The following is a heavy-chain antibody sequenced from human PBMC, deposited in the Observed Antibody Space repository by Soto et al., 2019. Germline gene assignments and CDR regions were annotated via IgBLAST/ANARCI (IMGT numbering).Heavy chain of an antibody. CDR1: GFTFSSYG. D-gene: IGHD2-15*01. CDR3: AKDQVDCSGGSCYDDYYYYYMDV. Sequence: QTGGSLRLSCAASGFTFSSYGMHWVRQAPGKGLEWVAVISYDGSNKYYADSVKGRFTISRDNSKNTLYLQMNSLRAEDTAVYYCAKDQVDCSGGSCYDDYYYYYMDVWGKGTTVTVSS. J-gene: IGHJ6*03. CDR2: ISYDGSNK. V-gene: IGHV3-30*18.